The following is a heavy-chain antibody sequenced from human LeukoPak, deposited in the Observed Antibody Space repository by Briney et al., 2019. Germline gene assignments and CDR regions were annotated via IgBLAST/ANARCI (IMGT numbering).Heavy chain of an antibody. D-gene: IGHD6-19*01. J-gene: IGHJ4*02. V-gene: IGHV3-30*18. CDR1: GVTFSNYG. CDR2: ISYDVSNK. Sequence: GGSLRLSCAASGVTFSNYGMPWVRQAPGKGLEWVAVISYDVSNKYYADSVKGRFTIYRDESKNTLYLQMNSLRPEDTALYSCAQVNSSGWSRPFDYWGQGTLVTVSS. CDR3: AQVNSSGWSRPFDY.